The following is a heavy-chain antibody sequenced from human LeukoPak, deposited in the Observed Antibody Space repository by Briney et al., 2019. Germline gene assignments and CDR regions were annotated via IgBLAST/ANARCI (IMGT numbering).Heavy chain of an antibody. Sequence: PSETLSLTCTVSGGSISSGSNYWSWIRQPAGKGLEWIGRIYTSVNTHYKPSLKSRVTISLDTSKNQFSLKLSSVTAADTAVYYCTRGNNNWGQGTLVTASS. CDR2: IYTSVNT. V-gene: IGHV4-61*02. CDR1: GGSISSGSNY. D-gene: IGHD2/OR15-2a*01. J-gene: IGHJ4*02. CDR3: TRGNNN.